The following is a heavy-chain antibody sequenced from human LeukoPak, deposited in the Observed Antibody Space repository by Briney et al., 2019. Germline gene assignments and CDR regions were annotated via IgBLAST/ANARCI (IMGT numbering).Heavy chain of an antibody. CDR2: ISVSGGST. V-gene: IGHV3-23*01. Sequence: GGSLRLSCAASGFTFSSYAMTWVGQAPGKGLEGVSSISVSGGSTYYADSVKGRFTISRDNSKNTLYLQMNSLRAEETAVYYCAKDEEVTATIVGLILDAFSICGQGKTVTVSS. CDR1: GFTFSSYA. D-gene: IGHD1-7*01. CDR3: AKDEEVTATIVGLILDAFSI. J-gene: IGHJ3*02.